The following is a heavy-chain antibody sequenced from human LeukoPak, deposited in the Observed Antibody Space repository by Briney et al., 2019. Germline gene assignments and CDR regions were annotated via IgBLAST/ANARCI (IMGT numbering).Heavy chain of an antibody. Sequence: GGSLRLSCAASGFTFSSSWMHWVRQAPGKGLVWVSRINSDGSSTSYADPVKGRFTISRDNAKNALYLQMNSLRAEDTAVYYCARIAWELLEIDYWGQGTLATVSS. CDR3: ARIAWELLEIDY. D-gene: IGHD1-26*01. CDR2: INSDGSST. V-gene: IGHV3-74*01. CDR1: GFTFSSSW. J-gene: IGHJ4*02.